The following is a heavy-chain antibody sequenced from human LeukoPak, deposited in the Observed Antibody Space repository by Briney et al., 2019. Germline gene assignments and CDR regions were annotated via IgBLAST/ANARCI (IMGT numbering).Heavy chain of an antibody. CDR2: IPYDGSNK. V-gene: IGHV3-30*02. J-gene: IGHJ6*03. D-gene: IGHD3-10*01. CDR3: AKFSGDYYYYIDV. CDR1: GFSFTSYG. Sequence: GGSLRLSCAASGFSFTSYGMHWVRQAPGMGLEWVAFIPYDGSNKYYADSVKGRFTISRDNSKNTLFLRMNSLRAEDTAVYYCAKFSGDYYYYIDVWGKGTTVTISS.